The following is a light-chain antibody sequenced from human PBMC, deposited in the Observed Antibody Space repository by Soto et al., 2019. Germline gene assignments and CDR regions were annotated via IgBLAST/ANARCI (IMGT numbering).Light chain of an antibody. CDR2: ASS. CDR3: QQSFSTPYT. Sequence: IQLTQSPSSLSASVGDRVSITCRASQSLTSYLNWYQQQPGKAPKLLIYASSSLQSGVPSRFRGSGSGTDFTLTISSLQPEDFATYYCQQSFSTPYTFGQGTKVEI. J-gene: IGKJ2*01. CDR1: QSLTSY. V-gene: IGKV1-39*01.